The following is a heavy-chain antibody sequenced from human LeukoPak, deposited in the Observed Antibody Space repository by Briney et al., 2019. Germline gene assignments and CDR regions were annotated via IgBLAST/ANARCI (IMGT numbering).Heavy chain of an antibody. Sequence: GGSLRLSCAASGFTFSSYSMNWVRQPPGKGLEWVSSISSSSSYIYYADSVKGRFTISRDNAKNSLYLQMNSRRAEDTAVYYCARGEQLVPYYYYMGVWGKGTTVTVSS. CDR3: ARGEQLVPYYYYMGV. V-gene: IGHV3-21*01. CDR2: ISSSSSYI. CDR1: GFTFSSYS. D-gene: IGHD6-6*01. J-gene: IGHJ6*03.